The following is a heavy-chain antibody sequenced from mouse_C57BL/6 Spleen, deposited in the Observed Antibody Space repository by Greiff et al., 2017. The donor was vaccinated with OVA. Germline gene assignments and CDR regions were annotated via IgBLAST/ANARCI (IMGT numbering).Heavy chain of an antibody. J-gene: IGHJ2*01. D-gene: IGHD1-3*01. CDR1: GYTFNSYC. CDR2: INPSNGGT. CDR3: TRAWQLSDCIDY. Sequence: QVQLQQSGTELVKPGASVKLSCKASGYTFNSYCMHWVKQRPGQGLEWMGNINPSNGGTNYNGKFKSKATLTEDTSSSTSSMQLSSLVCEDTAVYCSTRAWQLSDCIDYWGQGTTLTVSS. V-gene: IGHV1-53*01.